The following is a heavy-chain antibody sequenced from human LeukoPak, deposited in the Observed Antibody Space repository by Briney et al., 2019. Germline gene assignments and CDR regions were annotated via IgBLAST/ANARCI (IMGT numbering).Heavy chain of an antibody. CDR3: ARDTEWNYYGLGD. D-gene: IGHD3-10*01. CDR1: GFTFSSYG. CDR2: IWYDGSNK. Sequence: PGGSLRLSCAASGFTFSSYGMHWVRQAPGKGLEWVAVIWYDGSNKYYADSVKGRFTISRDNSKNTLYLQMYSLRAEDMAVYYCARDTEWNYYGLGDWGQGTLVTVSS. J-gene: IGHJ4*02. V-gene: IGHV3-33*01.